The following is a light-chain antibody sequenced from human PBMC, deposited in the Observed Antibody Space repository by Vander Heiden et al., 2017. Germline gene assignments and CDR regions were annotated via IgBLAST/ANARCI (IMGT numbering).Light chain of an antibody. CDR2: AAS. CDR3: QQLNSSPFT. CDR1: QGISSY. V-gene: IGKV1-9*01. Sequence: DIQLIQSPSFLSASVGDRVTITCRASQGISSYLAWYQQKPGKAPKLLIYAASTLQSGVPSRFSGSGSGTEFTLTISSLQPEDFATYYCQQLNSSPFTFGHGTKVDIK. J-gene: IGKJ3*01.